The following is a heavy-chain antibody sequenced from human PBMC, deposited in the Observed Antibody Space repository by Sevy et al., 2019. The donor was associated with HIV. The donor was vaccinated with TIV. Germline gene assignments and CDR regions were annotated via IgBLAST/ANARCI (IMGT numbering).Heavy chain of an antibody. CDR3: ATCGSQPLLPRGVYNFYAMDV. V-gene: IGHV1-24*01. CDR1: GSILTELS. CDR2: FDPEHGET. D-gene: IGHD1-20*01. Sequence: ASVKVSCKLSGSILTELSMHWVRQAPGKGLEWMGGFDPEHGETIYAHNFQGRVTMTEDTSTDTAYMELSSLRSEDTAVYYCATCGSQPLLPRGVYNFYAMDVWGKGTTVTVSS. J-gene: IGHJ6*03.